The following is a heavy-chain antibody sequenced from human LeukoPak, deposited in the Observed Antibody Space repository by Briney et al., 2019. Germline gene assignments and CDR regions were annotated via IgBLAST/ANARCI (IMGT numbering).Heavy chain of an antibody. CDR3: ARGTYYYGFGILYYYYMDV. CDR1: GYTFTAYY. Sequence: ASVKVSCKASGYTFTAYYMHWVRQAPGQGLEWMGWISANNGNTNYVQKLQGRVTITRNTSISTAYMELSSLRSEDTAVYYCARGTYYYGFGILYYYYMDVWGKGTTVTVSS. D-gene: IGHD3-10*01. V-gene: IGHV1-8*03. J-gene: IGHJ6*03. CDR2: ISANNGNT.